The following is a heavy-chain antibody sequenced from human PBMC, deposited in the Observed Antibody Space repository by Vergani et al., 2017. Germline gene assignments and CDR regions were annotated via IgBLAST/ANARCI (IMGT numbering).Heavy chain of an antibody. J-gene: IGHJ4*02. CDR3: ARGEQQLVRFPFDY. V-gene: IGHV4-31*03. D-gene: IGHD6-13*01. CDR1: GGSISSGGYY. Sequence: QVQLQQWGAGLLKPSETLSLTCTVSGGSISSGGYYWSWIRQHPGKGLEWIGYIYYSGRTYYNPSLKSRVTISVDTSKNQFSLKLSSVTAADTAVYYCARGEQQLVRFPFDYWGQGTLVTVSS. CDR2: IYYSGRT.